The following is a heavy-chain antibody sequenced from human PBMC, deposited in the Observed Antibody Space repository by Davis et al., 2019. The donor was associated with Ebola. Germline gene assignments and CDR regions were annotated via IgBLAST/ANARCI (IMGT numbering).Heavy chain of an antibody. CDR3: ARGDGYSFWDF. Sequence: GESLKIPCAASGFTVSNFYMSWVRQTPGKGLEWVSVFYVGGATYYAGSVRGRFTISRDESKNTLNLQMTTLRADDTAVYFCARGDGYSFWDFWGQGTRVSVSS. J-gene: IGHJ4*02. CDR1: GFTVSNFY. CDR2: FYVGGAT. D-gene: IGHD5-24*01. V-gene: IGHV3-53*01.